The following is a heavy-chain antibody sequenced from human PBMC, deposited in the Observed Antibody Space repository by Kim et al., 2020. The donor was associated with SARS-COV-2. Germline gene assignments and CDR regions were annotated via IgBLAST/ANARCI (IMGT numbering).Heavy chain of an antibody. CDR2: ISYDGSNK. D-gene: IGHD3-10*01. Sequence: GGSLRLSCAASGFTFSSYAMHWVRQAPGKGLEWVAVISYDGSNKYYADSVKGRFTISRDNSKNTLYLQMNSLRAEDTAVYYCARGLSGSYRYFDYWGQGTLVPAAS. CDR1: GFTFSSYA. CDR3: ARGLSGSYRYFDY. V-gene: IGHV3-30*04. J-gene: IGHJ4*02.